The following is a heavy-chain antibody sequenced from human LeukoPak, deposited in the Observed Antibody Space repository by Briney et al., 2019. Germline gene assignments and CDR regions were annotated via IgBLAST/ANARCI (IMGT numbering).Heavy chain of an antibody. D-gene: IGHD2-2*02. Sequence: ASVKVSCKASGGTFSSYAISWVRQAPGQGLEWMGGIIPIFGTANYAQKFQGRVTITADESTSTAYMELSSLRSEDTAVYYCASIHIVVVPAAIREGYYYYYGMDVWGQGTTVTVS. CDR2: IIPIFGTA. CDR1: GGTFSSYA. CDR3: ASIHIVVVPAAIREGYYYYYGMDV. J-gene: IGHJ6*02. V-gene: IGHV1-69*13.